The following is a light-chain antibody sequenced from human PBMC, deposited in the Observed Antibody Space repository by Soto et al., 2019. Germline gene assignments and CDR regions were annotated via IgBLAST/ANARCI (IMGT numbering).Light chain of an antibody. J-gene: IGKJ1*01. V-gene: IGKV4-1*01. Sequence: DIVMTQSPDSLAVSLGERATINCKSSQSVFYSSNNKNYLAWYQQKPGQPPKLLFYWASTRESGVPDRFSGSGSETYFTLTISSLQAEDVAVYYCQHYYSTPRTFGQGTKVEL. CDR3: QHYYSTPRT. CDR2: WAS. CDR1: QSVFYSSNNKNY.